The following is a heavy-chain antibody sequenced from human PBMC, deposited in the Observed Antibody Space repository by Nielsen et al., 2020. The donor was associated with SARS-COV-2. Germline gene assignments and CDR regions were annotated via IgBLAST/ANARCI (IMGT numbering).Heavy chain of an antibody. D-gene: IGHD1-1*01. J-gene: IGHJ4*02. CDR2: ISYDGNIK. Sequence: GESLKISCAASGFTFSTYGIHWVRQAPGKGLEWLALISYDGNIKYYADSVKGRFTISRDNSKNTLYLQMNSLRAEDTAIYYCAKGTVLDYWGQGTLVTVSS. V-gene: IGHV3-30*18. CDR1: GFTFSTYG. CDR3: AKGTVLDY.